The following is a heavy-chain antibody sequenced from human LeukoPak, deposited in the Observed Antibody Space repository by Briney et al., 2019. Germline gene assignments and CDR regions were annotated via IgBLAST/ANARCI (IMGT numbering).Heavy chain of an antibody. D-gene: IGHD5-18*01. CDR3: ARSHVDTAMDYGMDV. J-gene: IGHJ6*02. Sequence: SVKVSCKASGGTFSSYAISWVRQPPAQGLEWMGRIIPILGIANYAQKFQGRVTITADKSTSTAYMELSSLRSEDTAVYYCARSHVDTAMDYGMDVWGQGTTVTVSS. CDR1: GGTFSSYA. V-gene: IGHV1-69*04. CDR2: IIPILGIA.